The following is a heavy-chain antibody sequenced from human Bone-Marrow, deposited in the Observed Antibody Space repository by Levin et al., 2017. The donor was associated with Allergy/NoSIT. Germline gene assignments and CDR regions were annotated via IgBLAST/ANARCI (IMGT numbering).Heavy chain of an antibody. Sequence: GGSLRLSCAASGFIFSSSAMSWVHQAPGKGLEWVSSISGSDDSTYYTDSVKGRLTISRDNSKNTIYLQMNSLRAADTAVYYCAKVRRGLDAFDIWGQGTMVTVSS. J-gene: IGHJ3*02. V-gene: IGHV3-23*01. D-gene: IGHD3/OR15-3a*01. CDR2: ISGSDDST. CDR1: GFIFSSSA. CDR3: AKVRRGLDAFDI.